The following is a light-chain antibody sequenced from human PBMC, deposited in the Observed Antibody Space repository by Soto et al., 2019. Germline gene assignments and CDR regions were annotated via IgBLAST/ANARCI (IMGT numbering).Light chain of an antibody. CDR3: MQALQTPNT. CDR1: QSLLLGDGKTY. J-gene: IGKJ5*01. CDR2: EVS. Sequence: DVVMTQTPLSLSVTPGQPASISCKSTQSLLLGDGKTYLYWYLQKSGQPPQLLIYEVSNRFSGVPDRFSGSGSGTDFTLRISRVEAEDVGLYYCMQALQTPNTFGQGTRLEIK. V-gene: IGKV2D-29*01.